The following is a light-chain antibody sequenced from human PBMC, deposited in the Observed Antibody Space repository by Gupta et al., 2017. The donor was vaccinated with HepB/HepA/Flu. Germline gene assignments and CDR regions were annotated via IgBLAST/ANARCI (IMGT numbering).Light chain of an antibody. V-gene: IGKV3-20*01. CDR3: HQDSSSRYT. CDR1: QSVSSSY. Sequence: EIVLTQSPCTLSLSPGERATLSCRASQSVSSSYLAWYQQKPGQAPRLLIYGASSRATGIPARFSGSGSGSALTLSIMRREPEAIAVYCCHQDSSSRYTFGEGTKLEIK. J-gene: IGKJ2*01. CDR2: GAS.